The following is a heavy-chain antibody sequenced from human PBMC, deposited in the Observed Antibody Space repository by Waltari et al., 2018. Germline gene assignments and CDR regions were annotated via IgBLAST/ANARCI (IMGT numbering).Heavy chain of an antibody. CDR3: ARHGTRITMTSSFHY. D-gene: IGHD3-3*01. Sequence: QVQLPESGPGLVTPSETLSPTCAFSGSSLPRGYHRGWIRQPPGQGLERIGSIYHSGSTYYNPSLKSRVTMSIDTSRNQFSLKLTSVTAADTAVYYCARHGTRITMTSSFHYWGQGTLVTVSS. CDR1: GSSLPRGYH. J-gene: IGHJ4*02. CDR2: IYHSGST. V-gene: IGHV4-38-2*01.